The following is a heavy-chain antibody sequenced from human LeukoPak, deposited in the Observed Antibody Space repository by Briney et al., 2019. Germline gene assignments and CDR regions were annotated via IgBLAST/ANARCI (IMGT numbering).Heavy chain of an antibody. Sequence: GGSLRLSCAASGFTFSSYSMNWVRQAPGKGLEWVSYISSSSSTIYYADSVKGRFTISRDNAKNSLYLQMNSLRAEDTAVYYCAGAPGCSSTSCTYLDYWGQGTLVTVSS. J-gene: IGHJ4*02. CDR1: GFTFSSYS. D-gene: IGHD2-2*01. CDR3: AGAPGCSSTSCTYLDY. V-gene: IGHV3-48*01. CDR2: ISSSSSTI.